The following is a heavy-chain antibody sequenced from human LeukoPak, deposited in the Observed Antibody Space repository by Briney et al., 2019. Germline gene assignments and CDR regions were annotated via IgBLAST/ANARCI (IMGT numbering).Heavy chain of an antibody. V-gene: IGHV3-23*01. D-gene: IGHD6-19*01. J-gene: IGHJ4*02. CDR3: AKDTPLTTYTSGWSSNSFDY. Sequence: GGSLRLSCTASGFTFSSFAMSWVRQAPGKGLEWVSTITGGSGAKYYADSVKGRFTISRDNSKDTLYLQMHSLRAEDTAVYFCAKDTPLTTYTSGWSSNSFDYWGQGTLVAVSS. CDR2: ITGGSGAK. CDR1: GFTFSSFA.